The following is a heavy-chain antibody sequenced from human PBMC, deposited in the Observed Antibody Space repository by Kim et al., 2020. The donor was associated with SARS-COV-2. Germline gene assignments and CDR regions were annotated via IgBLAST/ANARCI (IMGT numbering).Heavy chain of an antibody. D-gene: IGHD3-10*01. CDR3: ARAKRISLGELLGPYYYYYGMDV. CDR1: GGTFSSYA. Sequence: SVKVSCKASGGTFSSYAISWVRQAPGQGLEWMGGIIPIFGTANYAQKFQGRVTITADESTSTAYMELSSLRSEDTAVYYCARAKRISLGELLGPYYYYYGMDVWGQGTTVTVSS. V-gene: IGHV1-69*13. CDR2: IIPIFGTA. J-gene: IGHJ6*02.